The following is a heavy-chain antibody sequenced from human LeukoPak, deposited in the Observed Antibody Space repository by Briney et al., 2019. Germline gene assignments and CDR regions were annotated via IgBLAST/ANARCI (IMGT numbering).Heavy chain of an antibody. CDR1: GGTFSSYA. D-gene: IGHD3-22*01. Sequence: ASVKVSCKASGGTFSSYAISWVRQAPGQGLEWMGGIIPIFGTANYAQKFQGRVTITADESTSTAYMELSSLRSEDTAVYYCARVAPDSSGSYPHWGQGTLVTVSS. CDR2: IIPIFGTA. V-gene: IGHV1-69*13. J-gene: IGHJ4*02. CDR3: ARVAPDSSGSYPH.